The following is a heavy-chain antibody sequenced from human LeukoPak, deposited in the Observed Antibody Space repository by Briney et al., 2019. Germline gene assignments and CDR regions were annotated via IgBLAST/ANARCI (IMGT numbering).Heavy chain of an antibody. CDR3: AKPNGSGMRYYFDY. J-gene: IGHJ4*02. V-gene: IGHV3-30*02. D-gene: IGHD3-10*01. CDR2: IRYDGSNK. Sequence: GGSLRLSCAASGFTFSSHGMHWVRQAPGKGLEWVAFIRYDGSNKYYADSVKGRFTISRDNSKNTLYLQMNSLRAEDTAVYYCAKPNGSGMRYYFDYWGQGTLVTVSS. CDR1: GFTFSSHG.